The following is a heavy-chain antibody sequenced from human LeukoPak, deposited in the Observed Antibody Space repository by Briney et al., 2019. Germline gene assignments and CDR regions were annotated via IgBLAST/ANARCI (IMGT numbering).Heavy chain of an antibody. J-gene: IGHJ4*02. Sequence: PGGPLRLSCAASRFTFSTYSMNSVRQSPGKGLEWVSSISTSSIYIYYANSLKGRFTISRDNAKNSLYLQMISLGAEDTAVYFCARGSGVTMIVDSFDYWGQGTLVSVSS. D-gene: IGHD3-22*01. CDR2: ISTSSIYI. CDR1: RFTFSTYS. CDR3: ARGSGVTMIVDSFDY. V-gene: IGHV3-21*01.